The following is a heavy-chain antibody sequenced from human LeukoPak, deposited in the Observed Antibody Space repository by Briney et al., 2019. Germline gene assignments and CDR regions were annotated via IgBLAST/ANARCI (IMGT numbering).Heavy chain of an antibody. CDR1: GRTFSSYA. CDR2: ISGSGGST. V-gene: IGHV3-23*01. D-gene: IGHD3-22*01. J-gene: IGHJ4*02. CDR3: AKGDKYYYDSSGSSFDY. Sequence: GGSLRLSCAASGRTFSSYAMSWVRQAPGKGLEWVSAISGSGGSTYYADSVKGRFPISRDNSKNTLYLQMNSLRAEDTAVYYCAKGDKYYYDSSGSSFDYWGQGTLVTVSS.